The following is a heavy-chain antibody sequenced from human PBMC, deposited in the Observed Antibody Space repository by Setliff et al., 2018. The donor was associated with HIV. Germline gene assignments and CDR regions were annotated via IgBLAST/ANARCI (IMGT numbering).Heavy chain of an antibody. D-gene: IGHD3-22*01. Sequence: ASVKVSCKGSGYTFTSYAMHWVRQAPGQRLEWMGWINAGNGNTKYSQKFQGRVTITRDTSASTAYMELSSLRSEDTAVYYCARAGWDSSGYYAPEGYFQHWGQGTLVTVSS. J-gene: IGHJ1*01. CDR2: INAGNGNT. V-gene: IGHV1-3*01. CDR3: ARAGWDSSGYYAPEGYFQH. CDR1: GYTFTSYA.